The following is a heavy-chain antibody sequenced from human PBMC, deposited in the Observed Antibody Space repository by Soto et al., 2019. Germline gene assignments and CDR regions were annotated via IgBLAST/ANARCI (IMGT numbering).Heavy chain of an antibody. CDR2: ISAYNGNT. Sequence: QVQLVQSGAEVKKPGASVKVSCKASGYTFTSYGISWVRQAPGQGLEWMGWISAYNGNTNYAQKLQGRVTMTTDTSTSTAYMELRSLRSDDTAVYYCARGPRPDYDFWSGYYCAYWGQGTLVTVSS. CDR3: ARGPRPDYDFWSGYYCAY. D-gene: IGHD3-3*01. J-gene: IGHJ4*02. V-gene: IGHV1-18*01. CDR1: GYTFTSYG.